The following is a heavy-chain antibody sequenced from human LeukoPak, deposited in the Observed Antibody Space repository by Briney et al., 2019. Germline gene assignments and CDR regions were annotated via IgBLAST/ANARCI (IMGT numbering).Heavy chain of an antibody. Sequence: SETLSLTCAVYGGSFSGYYWSWIRQPPGKGLEWIGEINHSGSTNYNPSLKGRVTISVDTSKNQFSLKLSSVTAADTAVYYCARVARDDYVWGSYRYPSKRYYFDYWGQGTLVTVSS. V-gene: IGHV4-34*01. CDR3: ARVARDDYVWGSYRYPSKRYYFDY. D-gene: IGHD3-16*02. CDR1: GGSFSGYY. J-gene: IGHJ4*02. CDR2: INHSGST.